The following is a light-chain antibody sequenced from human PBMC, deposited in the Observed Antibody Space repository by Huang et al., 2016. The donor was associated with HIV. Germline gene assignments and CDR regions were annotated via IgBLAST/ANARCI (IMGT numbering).Light chain of an antibody. V-gene: IGKV3D-15*01. J-gene: IGKJ2*01. CDR1: QSLSGN. CDR2: ATS. CDR3: QHYNDWPRT. Sequence: EIVMTQSPATRSVSPGETVALSCRASQSLSGNLAWYQHKPVQTPRLLIYATSIRAAGVPGRFSGSGSGSDFTLTISSLLSEDSAVYYCQHYNDWPRTFGQGTKLEIK.